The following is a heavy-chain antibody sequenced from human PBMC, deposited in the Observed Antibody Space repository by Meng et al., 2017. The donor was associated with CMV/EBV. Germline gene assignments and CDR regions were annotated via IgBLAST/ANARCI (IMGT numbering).Heavy chain of an antibody. CDR2: INPSGGST. J-gene: IGHJ4*02. V-gene: IGHV1-46*01. CDR1: GFTFSSYG. Sequence: QVELVESGGGVVQPGGSLRLSCAASGFTFSSYGMHWVRQAPGQGLEWMGIINPSGGSTSYAQKFQGRVTMTRDTSTSTVYMELSSLRSEDTAVYYCAREGEGVVAATPHFDYWGQGTLVTVSS. D-gene: IGHD2-15*01. CDR3: AREGEGVVAATPHFDY.